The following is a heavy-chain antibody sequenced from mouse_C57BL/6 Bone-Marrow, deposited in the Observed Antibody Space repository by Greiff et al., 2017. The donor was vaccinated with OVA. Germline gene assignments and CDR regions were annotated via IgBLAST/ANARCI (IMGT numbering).Heavy chain of an antibody. CDR2: INPNNGGT. J-gene: IGHJ2*01. V-gene: IGHV1-26*01. CDR3: ERQGGYDEGY. CDR1: GYTFTDYY. D-gene: IGHD2-2*01. Sequence: VQLQQSGPELVKPGASVKISCKASGYTFTDYYMNWVKQSHGKSLEWIGDINPNNGGTSYNQKFKGKATLTVDKSSSTAYMELRSLTSEDSAVYYCERQGGYDEGYWGQGTTLTVSS.